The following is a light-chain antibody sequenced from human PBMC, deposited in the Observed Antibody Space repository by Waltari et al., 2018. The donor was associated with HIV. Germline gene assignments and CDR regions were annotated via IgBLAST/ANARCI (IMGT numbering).Light chain of an antibody. CDR3: CSYAGISTCVV. V-gene: IGLV2-11*01. Sequence: QSALTQPRSVSGSPGPSVTISCTGTRRDVGGYNYVSWYKQHPGKAPKLMIYDVNKRPSGVPDRFSGSKSGNTASLTISGLQSEDEADYYCCSYAGISTCVVFGGGTKLTVL. CDR1: RRDVGGYNY. CDR2: DVN. J-gene: IGLJ2*01.